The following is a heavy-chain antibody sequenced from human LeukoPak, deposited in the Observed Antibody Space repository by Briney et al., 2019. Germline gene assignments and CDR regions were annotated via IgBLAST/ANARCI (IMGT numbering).Heavy chain of an antibody. Sequence: GGSLRLSCVASGFTFSTYWMSWVRQVPGKGLEWVAIIKQDGTEQYYVDSVKGRFTISRDNAKNSLYLQMNSLRAEDTAVYYCARDLYCSSTSCFDYWGQGTLVTVSS. D-gene: IGHD2-2*01. CDR1: GFTFSTYW. CDR2: IKQDGTEQ. V-gene: IGHV3-7*01. CDR3: ARDLYCSSTSCFDY. J-gene: IGHJ4*02.